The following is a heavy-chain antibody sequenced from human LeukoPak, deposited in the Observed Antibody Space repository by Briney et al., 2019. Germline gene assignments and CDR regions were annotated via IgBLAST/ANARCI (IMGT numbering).Heavy chain of an antibody. D-gene: IGHD2-21*02. V-gene: IGHV1-24*01. J-gene: IGHJ4*02. CDR1: VYTLTEFS. CDR2: FDPEDGET. Sequence: GASARVSSKVSVYTLTEFSMHWVGEAPGNGVEWMGGFDPEDGETIYAQKFQGRVTMTEDTSTDTAYMELSSLRSEDTAVYYCATASVVTAIDYWGQGTLVTVSS. CDR3: ATASVVTAIDY.